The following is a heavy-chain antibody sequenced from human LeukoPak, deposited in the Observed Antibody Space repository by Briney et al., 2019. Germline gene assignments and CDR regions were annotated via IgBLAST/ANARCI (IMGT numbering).Heavy chain of an antibody. CDR2: ILPSFGAT. V-gene: IGHV1-69*13. Sequence: ASVKVSCKASGGTFGSYAISWVRQAPGQGLEWMGGILPSFGATKYSQKFQDRVTITADVSTTTVYMDLTSLSSEDTALYYCARPLNTMVRGITTATVFFSYAMYVLGQGTAVTVSS. J-gene: IGHJ6*02. CDR1: GGTFGSYA. CDR3: ARPLNTMVRGITTATVFFSYAMYV. D-gene: IGHD3-10*01.